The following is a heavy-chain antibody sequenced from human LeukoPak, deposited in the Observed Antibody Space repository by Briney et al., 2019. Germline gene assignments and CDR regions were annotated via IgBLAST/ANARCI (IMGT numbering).Heavy chain of an antibody. CDR1: GGSISSYY. D-gene: IGHD5-24*01. CDR2: IYYSGGT. J-gene: IGHJ4*02. CDR3: ARGNSRDGYNFGY. Sequence: SETLSLTCTVSGGSISSYYWSWIRQPPGKGLEWIGYIYYSGGTNYNLSLKSRVTISVDTSKNQFSLKLSSVTAADTAVYYCARGNSRDGYNFGYWGQGTLVTVSS. V-gene: IGHV4-59*01.